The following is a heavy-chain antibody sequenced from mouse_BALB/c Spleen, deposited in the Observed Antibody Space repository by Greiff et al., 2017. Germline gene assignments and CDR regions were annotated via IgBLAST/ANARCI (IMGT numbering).Heavy chain of an antibody. CDR2: ISSGGST. J-gene: IGHJ3*01. V-gene: IGHV5-6-5*01. CDR3: ARAFSTMITTGFAY. Sequence: EVQGVESGGGLVKPGGSLKLSCAASGFTFSSYAMSWVRQTPEKRLEWVASISSGGSTYYPDSVKGRFTISRDNARNILYLQMSSLRSEDTAMYYCARAFSTMITTGFAYWGQGTLVTVSA. CDR1: GFTFSSYA. D-gene: IGHD2-4*01.